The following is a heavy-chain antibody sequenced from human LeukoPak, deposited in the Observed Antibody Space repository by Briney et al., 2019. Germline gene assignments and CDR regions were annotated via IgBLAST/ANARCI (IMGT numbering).Heavy chain of an antibody. CDR1: GYSISSGYY. V-gene: IGHV4-38-2*01. CDR2: IYHSGST. D-gene: IGHD6-19*01. J-gene: IGHJ3*01. CDR3: ARGFPPGSGSRGSHAFDV. Sequence: SETLSLTCAVSGYSISSGYYWGWIRQPPGKGLEWIGSIYHSGSTYYNPSLKSRVTISVDTSKNQFSLKLSSVTAADTAVYYCARGFPPGSGSRGSHAFDVWGQGTMVTVSS.